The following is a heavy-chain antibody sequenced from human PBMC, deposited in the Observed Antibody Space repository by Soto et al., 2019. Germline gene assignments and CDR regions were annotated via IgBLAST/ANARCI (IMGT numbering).Heavy chain of an antibody. CDR1: GATFSTYY. Sequence: VQLVQSGAEVKRPGASVKISCKAFGATFSTYYMHWAGQAPGQGLEGRGIINPRSGKTNYPQKFQGRVTMTRDTSTTTVYMELSTLRSEDTAMYYCARGVGYSDSSGYPFDYWGQGTLVTVSS. D-gene: IGHD3-22*01. J-gene: IGHJ4*02. CDR3: ARGVGYSDSSGYPFDY. CDR2: INPRSGKT. V-gene: IGHV1-46*03.